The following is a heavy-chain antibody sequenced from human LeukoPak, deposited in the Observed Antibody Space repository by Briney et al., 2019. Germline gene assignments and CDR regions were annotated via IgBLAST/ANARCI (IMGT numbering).Heavy chain of an antibody. CDR2: ISGSGGST. V-gene: IGHV3-23*01. J-gene: IGHJ4*02. Sequence: QPGGSLRLSCAASGFTFSSYAMSWVRQAPGKGLEWVSAISGSGGSTYYAGSVKGRFTISRDNSKNTLYLQMNSLRAEDTAVYYCARALFNYDSSGLNYWGQGTLVTVSS. CDR1: GFTFSSYA. D-gene: IGHD3-22*01. CDR3: ARALFNYDSSGLNY.